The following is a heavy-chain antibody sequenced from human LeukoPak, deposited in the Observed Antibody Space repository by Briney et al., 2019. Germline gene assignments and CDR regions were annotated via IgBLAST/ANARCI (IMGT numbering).Heavy chain of an antibody. V-gene: IGHV3-30*02. CDR2: IRYDGSNK. D-gene: IGHD2-2*01. CDR3: ASTPVVVPAAADY. Sequence: GGSLRLSCAASGFTFSSYGMHWVRQAPGKGLEWVAFIRYDGSNKYYADSVKGRFTISRDNSKNTLYLQMNSLRAEDTAVYYCASTPVVVPAAADYWGQGTLVTVSS. CDR1: GFTFSSYG. J-gene: IGHJ4*02.